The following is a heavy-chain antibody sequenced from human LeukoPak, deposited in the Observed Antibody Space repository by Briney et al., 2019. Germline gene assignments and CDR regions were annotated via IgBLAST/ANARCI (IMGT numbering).Heavy chain of an antibody. CDR1: GDSISSYY. CDR3: ARGLGDYYYDSSGDDAFDI. Sequence: SETLSLTCTVSGDSISSYYWSWIRQPAGKGLEWIGRIYTSGSTNYNPSLKSRVTISVDKSKNQFSLKLSSVTAADTAVYYCARGLGDYYYDSSGDDAFDIWGQGTMVTVSS. CDR2: IYTSGST. V-gene: IGHV4-4*07. D-gene: IGHD3-22*01. J-gene: IGHJ3*02.